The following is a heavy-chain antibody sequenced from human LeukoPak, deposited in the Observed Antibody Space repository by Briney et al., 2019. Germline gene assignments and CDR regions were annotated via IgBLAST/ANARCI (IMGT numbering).Heavy chain of an antibody. V-gene: IGHV3-23*01. CDR3: AKHYVIRPSTNHWFDP. J-gene: IGHJ5*02. Sequence: PGGSLRLSCAASGFTFSSYAMSWVRQAPGKGLEWVSGISGSGGSTYYADSVKGRFTISRDNSKNTLYLQMSSLRAEDTAVYYCAKHYVIRPSTNHWFDPWGQGTLVTVSS. CDR1: GFTFSSYA. CDR2: ISGSGGST. D-gene: IGHD5/OR15-5a*01.